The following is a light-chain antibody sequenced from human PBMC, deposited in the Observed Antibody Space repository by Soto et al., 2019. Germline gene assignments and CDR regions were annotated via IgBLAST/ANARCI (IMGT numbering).Light chain of an antibody. CDR3: QSYDSSLSGYV. J-gene: IGLJ1*01. CDR1: SSKIGAGYD. CDR2: GNS. V-gene: IGLV1-40*01. Sequence: QSVLTQPPSVSGAPGQRVTISCTGSSSKIGAGYDVHWYQQLPGTAPKLLIYGNSNRTSGVPDRFSGSKSGTSASLAITGLQAEDEADYYCQSYDSSLSGYVFGTGTKVTVL.